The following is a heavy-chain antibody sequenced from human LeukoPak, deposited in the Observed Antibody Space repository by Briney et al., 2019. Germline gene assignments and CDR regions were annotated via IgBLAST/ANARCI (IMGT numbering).Heavy chain of an antibody. J-gene: IGHJ4*02. CDR1: GFTFSSYA. V-gene: IGHV3-30*04. CDR3: ARDTYYYGSGSYYFTY. CDR2: ISYDGSNK. Sequence: GGSLRLSCAASGFTFSSYAMHWVRQAPGKGLEWVAVISYDGSNKYYADSVKGRFTISRDNSKNTLYLQMNSLRAEDTAVYYCARDTYYYGSGSYYFTYRGQGTLVTVSS. D-gene: IGHD3-10*01.